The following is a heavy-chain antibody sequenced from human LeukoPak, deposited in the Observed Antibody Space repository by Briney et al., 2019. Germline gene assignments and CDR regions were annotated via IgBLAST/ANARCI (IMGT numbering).Heavy chain of an antibody. V-gene: IGHV1-8*03. Sequence: ASVKVSCKASGYTFTSYDINWVRQATGQGLEWMGWMNPNSGNTGYAQKFQGRVTITRNTSISTAYVELSSLRSEDAAVYYCARGRVPAAIQDYWGQGTLVTVSS. CDR2: MNPNSGNT. CDR1: GYTFTSYD. J-gene: IGHJ4*02. D-gene: IGHD2-2*01. CDR3: ARGRVPAAIQDY.